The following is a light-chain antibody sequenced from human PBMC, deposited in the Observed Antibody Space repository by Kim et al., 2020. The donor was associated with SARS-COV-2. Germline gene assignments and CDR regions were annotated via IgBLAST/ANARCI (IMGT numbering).Light chain of an antibody. J-gene: IGLJ1*01. CDR2: GNN. V-gene: IGLV1-40*01. Sequence: QSVLTQPPSVSGAPGQRVTISCTGSSSNIGAGYDVNWYQQLPGTAPKLLIYGNNNRPSGVPDRFSGSKSGTSASLAITGLQAEDEADYYCQSYDISLSGYVFGTGTKVTVL. CDR3: QSYDISLSGYV. CDR1: SSNIGAGYD.